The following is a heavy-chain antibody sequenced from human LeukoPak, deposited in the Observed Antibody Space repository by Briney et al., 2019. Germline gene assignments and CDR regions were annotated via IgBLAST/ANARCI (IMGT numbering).Heavy chain of an antibody. CDR1: GFTFGDYG. Sequence: GGSLRLSCAASGFTFGDYGMSWVRQAPGKGLGWVSGISWNGGSIGYGDSVKGRFTISRDNAKNSLYLQMNSLRVEDTALYYCARGSSGTYYITIDFWGQGTLVTVSS. V-gene: IGHV3-20*04. J-gene: IGHJ4*02. CDR3: ARGSSGTYYITIDF. D-gene: IGHD3-10*01. CDR2: ISWNGGSI.